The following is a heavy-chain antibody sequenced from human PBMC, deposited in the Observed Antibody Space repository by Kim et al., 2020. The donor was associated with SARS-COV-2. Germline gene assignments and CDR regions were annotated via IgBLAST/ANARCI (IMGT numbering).Heavy chain of an antibody. CDR2: ISSSSSYI. J-gene: IGHJ4*02. V-gene: IGHV3-21*01. CDR1: GFTFSSYS. D-gene: IGHD3-10*01. Sequence: GGSLRLSCAASGFTFSSYSMNWVRQAPGKGLEWVSSISSSSSYIYYADSVKGRFTISRDNAKNSLYLQMNSLRAEDTAVYYCARAFYGSGDVVEYWGQGTLVTVSS. CDR3: ARAFYGSGDVVEY.